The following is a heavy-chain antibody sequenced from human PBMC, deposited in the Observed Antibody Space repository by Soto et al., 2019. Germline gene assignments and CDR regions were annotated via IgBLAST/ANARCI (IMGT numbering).Heavy chain of an antibody. Sequence: PGGSLRLSCAASGFTFSSYSVNWVRQAPGKGLEWVSYISSSSSTIYYADSVKGRFTISRDNAKNSLYLQMNSLRDEDTAVYYCARESAALNWFDPWGQGTLVTVSS. V-gene: IGHV3-48*02. D-gene: IGHD2-2*01. J-gene: IGHJ5*02. CDR1: GFTFSSYS. CDR3: ARESAALNWFDP. CDR2: ISSSSSTI.